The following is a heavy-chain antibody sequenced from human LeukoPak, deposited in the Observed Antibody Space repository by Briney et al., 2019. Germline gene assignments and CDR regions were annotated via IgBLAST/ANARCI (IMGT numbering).Heavy chain of an antibody. CDR3: AKRSAESSGYFDY. J-gene: IGHJ4*02. CDR1: GFTFSSYA. Sequence: PGGSLRLSCAASGFTFSSYAMSWARQAPGKGLEWVSAISGSGGSTYYADSVKGRFTISRDDSENTLYLQMNSLRAEDTAVYYCAKRSAESSGYFDYWGQGTLVTVSS. CDR2: ISGSGGST. V-gene: IGHV3-23*01. D-gene: IGHD6-19*01.